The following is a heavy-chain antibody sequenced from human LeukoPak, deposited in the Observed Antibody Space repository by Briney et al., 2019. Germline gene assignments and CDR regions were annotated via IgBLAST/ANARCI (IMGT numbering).Heavy chain of an antibody. V-gene: IGHV4-59*07. Sequence: SDTLSLTCTVSGDSINNYYWSWIRQPPGKGLEWIGYIFYSGATNYNPSLKSRMTISVDTSKNQFSLMLSSVTAADTAVYYCARRHYYYSNGYYYGLDAFDIWGQGTLVTVSS. D-gene: IGHD3-22*01. CDR1: GDSINNYY. CDR3: ARRHYYYSNGYYYGLDAFDI. J-gene: IGHJ3*02. CDR2: IFYSGAT.